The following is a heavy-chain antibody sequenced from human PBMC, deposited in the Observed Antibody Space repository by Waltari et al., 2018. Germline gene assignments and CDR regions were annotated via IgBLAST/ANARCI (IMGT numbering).Heavy chain of an antibody. CDR1: GGSLSSGRYS. CDR2: IYTSGST. CDR3: ASRYNWNDTPFDY. J-gene: IGHJ4*02. Sequence: QVQLQESGPGLVKPSQTLSLTCTVPGGSLSSGRYSSTRIRQPAGKGLEWSGYIYTSGSTNYNPSLKSRVTISVDTSKNQFSLKLSSVTAADTAVYYCASRYNWNDTPFDYWGQGTLVTVSS. V-gene: IGHV4-61*09. D-gene: IGHD1-1*01.